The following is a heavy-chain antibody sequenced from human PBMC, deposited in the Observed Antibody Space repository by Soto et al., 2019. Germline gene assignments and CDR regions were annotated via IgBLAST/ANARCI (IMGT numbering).Heavy chain of an antibody. V-gene: IGHV4-39*01. CDR1: GGSISSSSYY. D-gene: IGHD3-22*01. CDR2: IYYSGST. J-gene: IGHJ5*02. CDR3: ARYYDSRNSGSWFDP. Sequence: SETLSLTCTISGGSISSSSYYWGWIRHPPGKGLEWIGSIYYSGSTYYNPSLKSRVTISVDTSKKQFSLKLSSVTAADTAVYYCARYYDSRNSGSWFDPWGQGPMVAF.